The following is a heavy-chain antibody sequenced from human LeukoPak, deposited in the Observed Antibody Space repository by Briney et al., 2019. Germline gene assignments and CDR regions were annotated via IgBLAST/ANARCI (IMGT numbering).Heavy chain of an antibody. J-gene: IGHJ4*02. CDR3: ARERPTGRYFDY. V-gene: IGHV4-31*03. D-gene: IGHD1-1*01. Sequence: PSETLSLTCTVSGGSISSGVYYWTWIRLHPGKGLEWIGYIYHSGSTSYNPSLKSRVSISVDTSKNQFSLNLSSATAADTAVYYCARERPTGRYFDYWGQGTLVTASS. CDR2: IYHSGST. CDR1: GGSISSGVYY.